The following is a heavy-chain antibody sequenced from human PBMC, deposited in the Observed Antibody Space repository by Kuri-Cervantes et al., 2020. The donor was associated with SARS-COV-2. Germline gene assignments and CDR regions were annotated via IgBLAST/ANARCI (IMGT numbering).Heavy chain of an antibody. CDR2: VYYNGNT. D-gene: IGHD4-17*01. Sequence: SETLSLTCTVSGGSISSGGYYWSWVRQHPGRGPEWIGYVYYNGNTSYSPSLKSRVTMPIDTSRNQFSLRLSSVTAADTAVYYCARGGTTVPTSGAFDFWGQGTLVTVSS. V-gene: IGHV4-31*03. J-gene: IGHJ3*01. CDR3: ARGGTTVPTSGAFDF. CDR1: GGSISSGGYY.